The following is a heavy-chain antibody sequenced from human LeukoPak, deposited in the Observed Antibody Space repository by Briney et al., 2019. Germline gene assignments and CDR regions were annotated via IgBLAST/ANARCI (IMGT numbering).Heavy chain of an antibody. D-gene: IGHD3-22*01. V-gene: IGHV3-23*01. CDR2: ISGGGETT. J-gene: IGHJ4*02. CDR3: AKTYYDTTYFDP. Sequence: GGSLRLSCAVSGFRFSSYAMNWVRQAPGKGLEWVSAISGGGETTFYADPVKGRFTISRDNSKNTLYPQMNSLRAEDTAIYYCAKTYYDTTYFDPWGQGTLITVSS. CDR1: GFRFSSYA.